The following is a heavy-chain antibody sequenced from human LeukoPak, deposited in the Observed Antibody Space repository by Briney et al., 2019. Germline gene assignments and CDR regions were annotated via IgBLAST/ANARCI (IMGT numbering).Heavy chain of an antibody. CDR3: ARGGGRITMVRGVIKWYFQH. J-gene: IGHJ1*01. CDR2: MNPNSGNT. CDR1: GYTFTSYD. D-gene: IGHD3-10*01. Sequence: ASVKVSCKASGYTFTSYDINWVRQATGQGLEWMGWMNPNSGNTGYAQKFQGRVTMTRNTSISTAYMELSSLRSEDTAVYYCARGGGRITMVRGVIKWYFQHWGQGTRVTVSS. V-gene: IGHV1-8*01.